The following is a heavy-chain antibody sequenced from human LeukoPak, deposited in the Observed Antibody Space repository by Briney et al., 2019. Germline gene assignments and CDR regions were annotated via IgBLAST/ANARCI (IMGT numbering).Heavy chain of an antibody. V-gene: IGHV4-4*07. D-gene: IGHD2-15*01. CDR1: GGSISNYY. CDR3: ARDLGYCSGGSCPGDYYYMDV. CDR2: IYTSGST. Sequence: SETLSLTCTASGGSISNYYWSWIRQPAGKGLEWIGRIYTSGSTNYNPSLKSRVTISVDTSKNQFSLKLSSVTAADTAVYYCARDLGYCSGGSCPGDYYYMDVWGKGTTVTVSS. J-gene: IGHJ6*03.